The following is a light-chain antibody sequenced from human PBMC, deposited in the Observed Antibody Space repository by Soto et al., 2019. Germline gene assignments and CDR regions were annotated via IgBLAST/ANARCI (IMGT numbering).Light chain of an antibody. V-gene: IGKV1-9*01. J-gene: IGKJ4*01. CDR2: AAS. CDR1: QGISSY. CDR3: QQLNSYPNT. Sequence: PLTQSPSSLSASVGDRVTITCRASQGISSYLAWYQQKPGKAPKLLIYAASTLQSGVPSRFSGSGSGTDFTLTISSLQPEDFATYYCQQLNSYPNTFGGGTKVEIK.